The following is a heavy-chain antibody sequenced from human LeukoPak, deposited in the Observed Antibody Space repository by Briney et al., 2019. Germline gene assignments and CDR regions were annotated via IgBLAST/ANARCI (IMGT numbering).Heavy chain of an antibody. D-gene: IGHD6-6*01. V-gene: IGHV5-51*01. J-gene: IGHJ4*02. CDR2: IYPGDSDT. CDR1: GYSFTSYW. Sequence: HGESLKISCKGSGYSFTSYWIGWVRQMPGKGLEWMGIIYPGDSDTRYSPSFQGQVTISADKSISTAYLQWSSLKASDTAMYYCARLKRYSSSSVPGLCDYWGQGTLVTVSS. CDR3: ARLKRYSSSSVPGLCDY.